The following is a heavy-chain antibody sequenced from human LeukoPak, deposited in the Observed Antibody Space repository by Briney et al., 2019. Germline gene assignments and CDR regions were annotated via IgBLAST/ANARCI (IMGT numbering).Heavy chain of an antibody. J-gene: IGHJ3*02. CDR1: GFTFSSYS. CDR3: ARDNWFGDAFDI. Sequence: PGGSLRLSCAASGFTFSSYSMNWVRQAPGKGLEWVANIKQDGSEKYYVDSVKGRFTISRDNAKNSLYLQMNSLRAEDTAVYYCARDNWFGDAFDIWGQGTMVTVSS. V-gene: IGHV3-7*01. D-gene: IGHD3-10*01. CDR2: IKQDGSEK.